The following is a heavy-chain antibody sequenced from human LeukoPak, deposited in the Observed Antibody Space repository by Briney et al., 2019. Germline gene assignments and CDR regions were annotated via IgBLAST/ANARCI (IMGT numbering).Heavy chain of an antibody. Sequence: GSSVKVSCKASGGTFSSYAISWVRQAPGQGLSGLGRIIPILGIANYAQKFQGRVTITADKSTSTAYMELSSLRSEDTAVYYCARRCGGSCYYFDYWGQGTLVTVSS. CDR1: GGTFSSYA. CDR2: IIPILGIA. V-gene: IGHV1-69*04. J-gene: IGHJ4*02. CDR3: ARRCGGSCYYFDY. D-gene: IGHD2-15*01.